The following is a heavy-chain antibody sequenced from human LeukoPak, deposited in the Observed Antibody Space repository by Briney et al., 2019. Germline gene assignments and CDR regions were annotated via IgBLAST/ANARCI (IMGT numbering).Heavy chain of an antibody. CDR1: GFLFSTFG. D-gene: IGHD1-26*01. CDR2: IRSDGSDK. Sequence: GGSLSLSCTAYGFLFSTFGMHWGRQAPGKGLEWVAFIRSDGSDKSYAGSVMGRFTISRDNSKNTLYLQMNTLRAEDTAVYYCGKHDHSSDYWGQGTLVTVSS. V-gene: IGHV3-30*02. CDR3: GKHDHSSDY. J-gene: IGHJ4*02.